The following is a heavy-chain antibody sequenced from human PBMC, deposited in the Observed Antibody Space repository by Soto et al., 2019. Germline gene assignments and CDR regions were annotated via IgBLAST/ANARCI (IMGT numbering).Heavy chain of an antibody. CDR3: ARGDYYDTSGAVSDDFYI. CDR1: GFTCSTHW. CDR2: VKPDGSET. V-gene: IGHV3-7*04. D-gene: IGHD3-22*01. Sequence: EVQVVESGGGLVQPGGSLRLSCAASGFTCSTHWMSWLRQAPGNGLEWVYNVKPDGSETCYVDSVKGRFTISRDNAKNSLYLQSNSLRGHDTAVYYCARGDYYDTSGAVSDDFYIWGQGTMVTVSS. J-gene: IGHJ3*02.